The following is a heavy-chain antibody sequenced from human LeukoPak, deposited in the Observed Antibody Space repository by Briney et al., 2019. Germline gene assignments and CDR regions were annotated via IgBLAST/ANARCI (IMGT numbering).Heavy chain of an antibody. CDR1: GFTFSDYY. CDR3: AREKSYYET. Sequence: GGSLRLSCAASGFTFSDYYMSWIRQAPGKGLEWVSYITSSSSYTNYADSVKGRFTISRDNAKNPLYLQMNSLRAEDTAVYYCAREKSYYETWGQGTLVTVSS. CDR2: ITSSSSYT. D-gene: IGHD3-22*01. J-gene: IGHJ5*02. V-gene: IGHV3-11*05.